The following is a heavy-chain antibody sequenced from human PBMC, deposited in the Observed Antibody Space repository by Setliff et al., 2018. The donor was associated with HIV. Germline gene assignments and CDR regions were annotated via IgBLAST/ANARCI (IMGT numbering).Heavy chain of an antibody. CDR2: MNPNSGNT. D-gene: IGHD4-17*01. CDR3: ARVIPDYGDYYFDY. Sequence: ASVKVSCKASGYTFTTYDINWVRQATGQGLEWMGWMNPNSGNTGYAQKFQGRVTMTRHTSTSTAYMQLSSLRSEDTAVYYCARVIPDYGDYYFDYWGQGTQVTVSS. V-gene: IGHV1-8*02. CDR1: GYTFTTYD. J-gene: IGHJ4*02.